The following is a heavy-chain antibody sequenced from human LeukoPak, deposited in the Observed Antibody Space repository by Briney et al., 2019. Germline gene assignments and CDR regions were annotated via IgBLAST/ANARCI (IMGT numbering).Heavy chain of an antibody. J-gene: IGHJ6*02. V-gene: IGHV1-18*01. CDR1: GYTFTSYG. D-gene: IGHD6-13*01. CDR3: ARDQEQQLVPGDYYYYGMDV. Sequence: GASVKVSCKASGYTFTSYGISWVRQAPGQGLEWMGWISAYNGNTNYAQKLQGRVTMTTDTSTSTAYMELRSLRSDDTAVYYCARDQEQQLVPGDYYYYGMDVWGQGTTVTVSS. CDR2: ISAYNGNT.